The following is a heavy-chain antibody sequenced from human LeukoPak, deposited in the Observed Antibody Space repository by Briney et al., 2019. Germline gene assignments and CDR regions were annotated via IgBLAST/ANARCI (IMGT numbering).Heavy chain of an antibody. CDR2: ISSSGSTI. CDR1: GFTFSDYY. D-gene: IGHD6-13*01. CDR3: ASESYSSSWPRGGNWFDP. V-gene: IGHV3-11*04. J-gene: IGHJ5*02. Sequence: GGSLRLSCAASGFTFSDYYMSWIRQAPGKGLEWVSYISSSGSTIYYADSVKGRFTISRDNAKNSLYLQMNSQRAEDTAVYYCASESYSSSWPRGGNWFDPWGQGTPVTVSS.